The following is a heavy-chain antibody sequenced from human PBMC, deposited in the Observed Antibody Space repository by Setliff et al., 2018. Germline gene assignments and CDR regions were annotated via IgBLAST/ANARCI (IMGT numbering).Heavy chain of an antibody. Sequence: ASVKVSCKISGYTFSNYGVSWVRQAPGQGLEWMGWISGYDGNTKYAQNLHGRVTMTTDTSTTTAYMELRSLRSDDTAVYYCARERIYDGLNYNGMDVWGQGTTVTVS. CDR1: GYTFSNYG. D-gene: IGHD3-3*01. CDR3: ARERIYDGLNYNGMDV. CDR2: ISGYDGNT. J-gene: IGHJ6*01. V-gene: IGHV1-18*01.